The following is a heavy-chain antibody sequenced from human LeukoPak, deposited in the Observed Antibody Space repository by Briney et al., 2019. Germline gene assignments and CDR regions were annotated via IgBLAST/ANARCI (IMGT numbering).Heavy chain of an antibody. Sequence: PSETLSLTCTVSGGSISSGGYYWSWIRQHPGKGLEWIGYIYYSGSTYYNPSLKSRVTISVDTSKNQFSLKLSSVTAADTAVYYCARDRQGMGDYSNYVSXXXDPWGQGTLVTVSS. CDR2: IYYSGST. V-gene: IGHV4-31*03. D-gene: IGHD4-4*01. CDR1: GGSISSGGYY. J-gene: IGHJ5*02. CDR3: ARDRQGMGDYSNYVSXXXDP.